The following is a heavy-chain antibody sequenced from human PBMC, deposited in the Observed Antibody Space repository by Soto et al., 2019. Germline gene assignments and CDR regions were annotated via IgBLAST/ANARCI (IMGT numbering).Heavy chain of an antibody. D-gene: IGHD3-10*01. CDR1: GFTFSSYG. CDR2: IWYDGSNK. Sequence: GGSLRLSCAASGFTFSSYGMHWVRQAPGKGLEWVAVIWYDGSNKYYADSVKGRFTISRDNSKNTLYLQMNSLRAEDTAVYYCARGFPLEGFGELLPFGYWGQGTLVTVSS. V-gene: IGHV3-33*01. J-gene: IGHJ4*02. CDR3: ARGFPLEGFGELLPFGY.